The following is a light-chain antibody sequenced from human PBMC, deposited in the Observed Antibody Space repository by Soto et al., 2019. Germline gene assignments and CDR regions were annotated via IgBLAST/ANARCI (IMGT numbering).Light chain of an antibody. Sequence: QSVLTQPPSVSGAPGQRVTISCSGSNSSIGAGYEVSWYQQIPGTAPKLIIYEGTNRPSGVSNRFSGSKSGNTASLTISGLQADDEADYYCSSFTSGSSDAFGTGTKLTVL. CDR1: NSSIGAGYE. CDR2: EGT. CDR3: SSFTSGSSDA. J-gene: IGLJ1*01. V-gene: IGLV1-40*01.